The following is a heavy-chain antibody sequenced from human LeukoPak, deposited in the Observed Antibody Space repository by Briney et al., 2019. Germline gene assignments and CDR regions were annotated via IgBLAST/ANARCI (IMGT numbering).Heavy chain of an antibody. CDR2: IKQDGSEK. Sequence: PGGSLRLSCAASGFTFSSYWMSWVRQAPGKGLDWVANIKQDGSEKYYVDSVKGRFTISRDNAKNSLYLQMNSLRAEDTAVYYCAKQYCSSGSYYPAFDYWGRGTLVTVSS. V-gene: IGHV3-7*01. CDR3: AKQYCSSGSYYPAFDY. CDR1: GFTFSSYW. D-gene: IGHD3-10*01. J-gene: IGHJ4*02.